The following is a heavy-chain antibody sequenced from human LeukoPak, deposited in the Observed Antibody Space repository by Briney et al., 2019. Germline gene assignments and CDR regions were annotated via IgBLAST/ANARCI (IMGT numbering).Heavy chain of an antibody. CDR2: IYYSGST. D-gene: IGHD2-8*01. CDR3: ASNIFYCTNGVCYHDAFDI. J-gene: IGHJ3*02. CDR1: GGSISSSSYY. Sequence: SETLSLTCTVSGGSISSSSYYWGWIRQPPGKGLEWIGSIYYSGSTYYNPSLKSRVTISVDTSKNQFSLKLSSVTAADTAVYYCASNIFYCTNGVCYHDAFDIWGQGTMVTVSS. V-gene: IGHV4-39*07.